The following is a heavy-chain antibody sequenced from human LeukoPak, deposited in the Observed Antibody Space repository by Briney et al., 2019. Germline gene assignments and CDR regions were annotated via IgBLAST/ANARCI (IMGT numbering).Heavy chain of an antibody. CDR1: GFTFSTYS. CDR2: ISGSTTYI. V-gene: IGHV3-21*01. Sequence: NPGGSLRLSCAASGFTFSTYSMNWVRQAPGKGLEWVSSISGSTTYINYADSVKGRFTVSRDNAKNSMYLQMSSLRAEDTAVYYCTRDYGGTEGVCDFWGQGSLVTVSS. D-gene: IGHD1-1*01. J-gene: IGHJ4*02. CDR3: TRDYGGTEGVCDF.